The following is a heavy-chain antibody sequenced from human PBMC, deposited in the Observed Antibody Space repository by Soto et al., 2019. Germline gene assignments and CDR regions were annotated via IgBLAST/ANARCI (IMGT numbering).Heavy chain of an antibody. CDR3: ARATPSRLLWVGEYAPGGMDV. J-gene: IGHJ6*02. CDR2: INPNSGGT. V-gene: IGHV1-2*02. CDR1: GYTFTGYY. D-gene: IGHD3-10*01. Sequence: QVQLVQSGAEVKKPGASVKVSCKASGYTFTGYYMHWVRQAPGQGLEWMGWINPNSGGTNYAQKFQGRVTMTRDTSISTAYMELSRLRSADTAVYYCARATPSRLLWVGEYAPGGMDVWGQGTTVTVSS.